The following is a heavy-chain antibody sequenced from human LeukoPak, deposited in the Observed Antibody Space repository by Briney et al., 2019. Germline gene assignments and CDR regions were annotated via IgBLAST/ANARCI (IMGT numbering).Heavy chain of an antibody. CDR3: ASGTYDFWSGYYLNYYYYYMDV. V-gene: IGHV4-34*01. CDR1: GGSFSGYY. CDR2: INHSGST. Sequence: SETLSLTCAVYGGSFSGYYWGWIRQPPGKGLEWIGEINHSGSTNYNPSLKSRVTISVDTSKNQFSLKLSSVTAADTAVYYCASGTYDFWSGYYLNYYYYYMDVWGKGTTVTVSS. J-gene: IGHJ6*03. D-gene: IGHD3-3*01.